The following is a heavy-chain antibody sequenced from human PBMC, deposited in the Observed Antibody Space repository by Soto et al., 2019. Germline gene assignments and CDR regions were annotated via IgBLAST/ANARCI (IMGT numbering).Heavy chain of an antibody. CDR1: GFTFSSYA. D-gene: IGHD2-8*01. V-gene: IGHV3-23*01. J-gene: IGHJ4*02. CDR3: AKTQRLLMVYAWVDY. Sequence: EVQLLESGGGLVQPGGSLRLSCAASGFTFSSYAMSWVRQAPGKGLEWGSAISGSGGSTYYADSVKGRFTISRDNSKNTLYLQMNSLRAEDTAVYYCAKTQRLLMVYAWVDYWGQGTLVTVSS. CDR2: ISGSGGST.